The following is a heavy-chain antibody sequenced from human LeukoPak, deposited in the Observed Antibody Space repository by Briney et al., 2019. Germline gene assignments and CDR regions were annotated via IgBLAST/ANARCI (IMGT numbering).Heavy chain of an antibody. J-gene: IGHJ4*02. Sequence: ASVKVSCKPSGYTFTCYYMHWVRQAPGQGLEWMGWINPNSGGTNYAQKFQGRVTMTRDTSISTAYMELSRLRSEDTAVYYCARDEYYSSSSEGIDYWGQGTLVTVSS. V-gene: IGHV1-2*02. D-gene: IGHD6-6*01. CDR1: GYTFTCYY. CDR3: ARDEYYSSSSEGIDY. CDR2: INPNSGGT.